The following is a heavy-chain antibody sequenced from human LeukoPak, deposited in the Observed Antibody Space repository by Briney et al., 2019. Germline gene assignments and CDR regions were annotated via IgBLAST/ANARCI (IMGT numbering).Heavy chain of an antibody. CDR3: ARDEGVLGYFDWLFGFDY. CDR2: ISAYNGNT. Sequence: GASVKVSCKSSGYTFTSYGISWVRQAPGQGLEWMGWISAYNGNTNYAQKLQGRVTMTTDTSTSTAYMELRSLRSDDTDVYFCARDEGVLGYFDWLFGFDYWGQGTLVTVS. CDR1: GYTFTSYG. D-gene: IGHD3-9*01. J-gene: IGHJ4*02. V-gene: IGHV1-18*04.